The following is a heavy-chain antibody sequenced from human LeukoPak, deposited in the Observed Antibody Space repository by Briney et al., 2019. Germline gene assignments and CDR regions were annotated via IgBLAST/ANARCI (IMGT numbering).Heavy chain of an antibody. CDR2: IKEDGSEK. D-gene: IGHD1-26*01. V-gene: IGHV3-7*05. Sequence: GGSLRLSCAASGFSFSDNWMSWVGQAPGKGLEWVANIKEDGSEKNYVDSVKGRFTISRDNAKNSLYLQMISLRAEDTAVYYCAKYFRADSGNYYRSFDYWGQGTLVTVSS. CDR1: GFSFSDNW. J-gene: IGHJ4*02. CDR3: AKYFRADSGNYYRSFDY.